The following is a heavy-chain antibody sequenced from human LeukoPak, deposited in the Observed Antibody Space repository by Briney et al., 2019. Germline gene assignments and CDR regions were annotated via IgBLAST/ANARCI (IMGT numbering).Heavy chain of an antibody. CDR1: GGTFSSYA. V-gene: IGHV1-69*01. CDR2: IIPIFGTA. J-gene: IGHJ5*02. CDR3: ARDSYYDFWSGSRSTFGEHGSDWFDP. D-gene: IGHD3-3*01. Sequence: AVKVSCKASGGTFSSYAISWVRQAPGQGLEWMGGIIPIFGTANYAQKFQGRVTITADESTSTAYMELSSLRSEDTAVYYCARDSYYDFWSGSRSTFGEHGSDWFDPWGQGTLVTVSS.